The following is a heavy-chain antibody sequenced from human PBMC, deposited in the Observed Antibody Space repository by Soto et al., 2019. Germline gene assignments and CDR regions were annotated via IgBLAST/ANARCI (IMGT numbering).Heavy chain of an antibody. V-gene: IGHV1-18*01. CDR1: GYTFTSYG. CDR3: ARDPGEYSSPWYYYYGMDV. Sequence: GASVKVSCTASGYTFTSYGISWVREAPGQGLQWMGWISGYNGNTNYAQRLQGRVTITTDTSTSTAYMELRSLRSDDTAVYYCARDPGEYSSPWYYYYGMDVWGQGTTVTVSS. J-gene: IGHJ6*02. D-gene: IGHD6-6*01. CDR2: ISGYNGNT.